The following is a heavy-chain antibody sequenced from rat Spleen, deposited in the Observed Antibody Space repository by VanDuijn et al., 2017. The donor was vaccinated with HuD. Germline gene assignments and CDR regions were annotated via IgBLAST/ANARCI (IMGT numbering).Heavy chain of an antibody. J-gene: IGHJ3*01. CDR2: ISYDGSST. Sequence: EVQLVESDGGLVQPGRSLKLSCAASGFTFSDYYMAWVRQAPTKGLEWLATISYDGSSTYYRDSVKGRFTISRDDTKNTLYLQMDSLRSEDTATYYCARPSYGYPFAYWGQGTLVTVSS. CDR1: GFTFSDYY. V-gene: IGHV5-7*01. D-gene: IGHD1-7*01. CDR3: ARPSYGYPFAY.